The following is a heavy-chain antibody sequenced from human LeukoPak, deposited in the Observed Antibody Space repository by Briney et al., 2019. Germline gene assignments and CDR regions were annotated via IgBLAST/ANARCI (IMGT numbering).Heavy chain of an antibody. D-gene: IGHD4-17*01. V-gene: IGHV3-7*03. J-gene: IGHJ4*02. CDR1: GFIFSKYW. CDR2: IKQDGSEK. Sequence: GGSLRLSCAASGFIFSKYWMSWVRQAPGKGLEWVANIKQDGSEKYYVDSVTGRFTISRDNAKNSLYLQMSSLRAEDTAVYYCARETGSAVGSTDFDYWGQGTLVTVSS. CDR3: ARETGSAVGSTDFDY.